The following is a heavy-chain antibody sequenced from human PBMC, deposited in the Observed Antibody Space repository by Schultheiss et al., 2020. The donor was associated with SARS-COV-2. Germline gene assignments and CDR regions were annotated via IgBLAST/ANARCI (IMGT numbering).Heavy chain of an antibody. CDR2: INHSGST. J-gene: IGHJ6*03. CDR1: GGSVSSGSYY. V-gene: IGHV4-61*01. D-gene: IGHD2-2*01. CDR3: ARYVVVPAAVSYYYMDV. Sequence: SETLSLTCTVSGGSVSSGSYYWSWIRQPPGKGLEWIGEINHSGSTNYNPSLKSRVTISVDKSKNQFSLKLSSVTAADTAVYYCARYVVVPAAVSYYYMDVWGKGTTVTVSS.